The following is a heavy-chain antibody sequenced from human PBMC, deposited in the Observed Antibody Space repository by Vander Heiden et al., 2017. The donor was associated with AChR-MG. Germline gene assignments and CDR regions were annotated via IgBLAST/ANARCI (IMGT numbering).Heavy chain of an antibody. CDR1: GFTFSSHA. CDR2: ISGSGGST. Sequence: EVQLLESGGGLVQPGGSLSLSCAASGFTFSSHAMSWVRQAPGKGLEWVSAISGSGGSTYYADSVKGRFTISRDNSKNTLYLQMNSLRAEDTAVYYCAKDLDNGDYASPFDYWGQGTLVTVSS. D-gene: IGHD4-17*01. CDR3: AKDLDNGDYASPFDY. V-gene: IGHV3-23*01. J-gene: IGHJ4*02.